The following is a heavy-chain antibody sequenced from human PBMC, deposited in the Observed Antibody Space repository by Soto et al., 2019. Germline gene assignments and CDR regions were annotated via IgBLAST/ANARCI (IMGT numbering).Heavy chain of an antibody. CDR3: ARRRDAYTFFYY. Sequence: SETLSLTCTVSGGSISRYYWSWIRQPPGKGLEWIGYIFYSGSTNYNPSLKSRVTISVDTSKNQFSLKLSSVTAADTAVYYCARRRDAYTFFYYWGQGTLVTVSS. CDR2: IFYSGST. CDR1: GGSISRYY. D-gene: IGHD3-16*01. J-gene: IGHJ4*02. V-gene: IGHV4-59*08.